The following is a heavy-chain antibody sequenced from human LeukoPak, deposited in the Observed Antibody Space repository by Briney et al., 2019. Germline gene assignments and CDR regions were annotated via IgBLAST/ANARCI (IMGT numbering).Heavy chain of an antibody. Sequence: ASVKVSCKASGYSLPSYGIRWVPQAPGQGLEWMGWISAYNGNTNYAQKLQGRVTMTTDTSTSTPYMELRSLRSDDTAVYYCARESSSRHFDYWGQGTLVTVSS. D-gene: IGHD6-6*01. CDR1: GYSLPSYG. CDR2: ISAYNGNT. J-gene: IGHJ4*02. CDR3: ARESSSRHFDY. V-gene: IGHV1-18*01.